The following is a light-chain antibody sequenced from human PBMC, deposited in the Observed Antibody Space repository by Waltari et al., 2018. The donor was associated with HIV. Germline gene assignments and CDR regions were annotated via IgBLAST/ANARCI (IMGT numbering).Light chain of an antibody. CDR2: DDV. CDR1: NTGRNS. V-gene: IGLV3-21*02. J-gene: IGLJ2*01. Sequence: SYVLTQSPPVSVATGQPATISCGNTGRNSVQWYRQKPRRAPLLGVADDVDRLSCVAPGRSGGSDGERSTLPISGVQDGDEADYYCQVWDRSYKEAVFGGGT. CDR3: QVWDRSYKEAV.